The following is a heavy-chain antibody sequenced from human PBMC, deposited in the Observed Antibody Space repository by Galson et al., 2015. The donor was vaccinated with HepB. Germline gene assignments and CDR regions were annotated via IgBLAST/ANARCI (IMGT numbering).Heavy chain of an antibody. J-gene: IGHJ4*02. V-gene: IGHV3-72*01. Sequence: SLRLSCAASGFTFSGHYMDWVRQAPGKGLEWVGRTRNKANSYTTEYAASVKGRFTISRDDSKNSLYLQMNSLKTEDTAVYYCARQSGYCSSTSCYRPGYFDYWGQGTLVTVSS. CDR2: TRNKANSYTT. D-gene: IGHD2-2*03. CDR3: ARQSGYCSSTSCYRPGYFDY. CDR1: GFTFSGHY.